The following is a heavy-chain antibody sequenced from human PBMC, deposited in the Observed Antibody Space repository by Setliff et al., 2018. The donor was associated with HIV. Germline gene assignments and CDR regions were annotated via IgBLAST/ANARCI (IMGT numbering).Heavy chain of an antibody. Sequence: SETLSLTCTVSGGSISSGSYYWSWIRQPAGKGLEWIGRIYTSGSTNYNPSLKSRVTISVDTSKDQFSLKLNSVTAADTAVYYCARDTNPLDPNFWSGYSRGWFDPWGQGTLVTVSS. CDR3: ARDTNPLDPNFWSGYSRGWFDP. V-gene: IGHV4-61*02. D-gene: IGHD3-3*01. CDR2: IYTSGST. CDR1: GGSISSGSYY. J-gene: IGHJ5*02.